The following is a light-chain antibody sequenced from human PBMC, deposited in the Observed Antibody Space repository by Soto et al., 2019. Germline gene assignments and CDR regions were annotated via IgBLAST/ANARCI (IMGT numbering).Light chain of an antibody. V-gene: IGKV1-6*01. CDR2: GAS. CDR1: QSIGNA. Sequence: ANQMTHSPSSLSASVGDRDTISCWASQSIGNALGWYQQKPGKPPKVLIYGASNLESGVPSRFSGSGSGTDFTLAISSLQPEDSATYYCLQYINYPWTFGQGTKVDIK. J-gene: IGKJ1*01. CDR3: LQYINYPWT.